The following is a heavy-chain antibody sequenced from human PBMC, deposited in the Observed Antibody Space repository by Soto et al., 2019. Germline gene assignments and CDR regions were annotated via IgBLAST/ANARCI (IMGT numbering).Heavy chain of an antibody. D-gene: IGHD3-22*01. CDR1: GYTFTSYY. J-gene: IGHJ6*02. CDR2: INPSGGST. CDR3: AREDYYDSSGYFSPPMDV. V-gene: IGHV1-46*03. Sequence: ASVKVSCKASGYTFTSYYMHWVRQAPGQGLEWMGIINPSGGSTSYAQKFQGRVTMTRDTSTSTVYMELSSLRSEDTAVYYCAREDYYDSSGYFSPPMDVWGQGTTVTVSS.